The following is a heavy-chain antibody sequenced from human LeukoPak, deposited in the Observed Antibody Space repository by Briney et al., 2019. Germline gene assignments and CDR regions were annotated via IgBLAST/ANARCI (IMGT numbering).Heavy chain of an antibody. Sequence: GGSLRLSCGASGFTFRSYGMHWVRQAPGKGLEWVAVIWYDGSNKYYTDSVKGRFTISRDNSKNTLFLQMNSLRAEDTAVYYCARFVVGYYGMDVWGQGTTVTVSS. CDR1: GFTFRSYG. V-gene: IGHV3-33*01. CDR2: IWYDGSNK. D-gene: IGHD2-21*01. CDR3: ARFVVGYYGMDV. J-gene: IGHJ6*02.